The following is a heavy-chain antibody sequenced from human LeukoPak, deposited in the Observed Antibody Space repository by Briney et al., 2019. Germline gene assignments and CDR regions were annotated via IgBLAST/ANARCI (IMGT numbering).Heavy chain of an antibody. CDR2: ISGSGGST. J-gene: IGHJ6*03. Sequence: PGGSLRLSCAASGFSFSDYAMIWVRQAPGKGLEWVSGISGSGGSTYFADSAKGRFTISRDNSKNMLFLQMSSLRAEDTAVYYCAKGDHYYDTSGDYYMDVWGKGTTVTVSS. CDR3: AKGDHYYDTSGDYYMDV. V-gene: IGHV3-23*01. CDR1: GFSFSDYA. D-gene: IGHD3-22*01.